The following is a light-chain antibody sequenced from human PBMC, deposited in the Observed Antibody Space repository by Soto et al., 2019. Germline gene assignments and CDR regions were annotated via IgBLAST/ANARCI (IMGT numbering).Light chain of an antibody. CDR1: HNDVGHENF. CDR3: CSYRSSNPLFYV. CDR2: DVT. V-gene: IGLV2-14*03. Sequence: QSVLAQPASVSGSPGQSITISCTGTHNDVGHENFVSWYQQHPDKVPKLIIYDVTRRASGISSRFSASKSGNTAYLAISGLQADDEADYYCCSYRSSNPLFYVFGTGPKVTVL. J-gene: IGLJ1*01.